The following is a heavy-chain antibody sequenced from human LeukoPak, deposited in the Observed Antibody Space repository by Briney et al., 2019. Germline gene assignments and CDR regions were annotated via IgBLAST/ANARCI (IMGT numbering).Heavy chain of an antibody. Sequence: GSLRPSCAASGFTFSSYAMSWVRQAPGKGLEWVSSISGSGGSTYYADSVKGRFTISRDNSKNTLYLQMNSLRGDDTAVYYCAKGTRHSSSWFLFDYWGQGTLVTVSS. D-gene: IGHD6-13*01. CDR3: AKGTRHSSSWFLFDY. J-gene: IGHJ4*02. V-gene: IGHV3-23*01. CDR2: ISGSGGST. CDR1: GFTFSSYA.